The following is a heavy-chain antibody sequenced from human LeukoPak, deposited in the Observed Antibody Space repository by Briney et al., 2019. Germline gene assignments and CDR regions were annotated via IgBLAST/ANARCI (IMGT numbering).Heavy chain of an antibody. J-gene: IGHJ6*04. V-gene: IGHV3-48*04. Sequence: GGSLRLSCAASGFTFSSYSMNWVRQAPGKGLEWVSYISSSGSTIYYADSVKGRFTISTDNAKNSLYLQMNSLRAEDPAVYYCAELGITMIGGVCGKGTTVTISS. D-gene: IGHD3-10*02. CDR3: AELGITMIGGV. CDR2: ISSSGSTI. CDR1: GFTFSSYS.